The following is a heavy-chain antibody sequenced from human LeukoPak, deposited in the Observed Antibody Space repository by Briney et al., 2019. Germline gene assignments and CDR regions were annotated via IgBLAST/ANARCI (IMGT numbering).Heavy chain of an antibody. CDR2: ISWNSGSI. Sequence: GGFLRLSCAASGFTFDDYAMHWVRQAPGKGLEWVSGISWNSGSIGYADSVKGRFTISRDNAKNSLYLQMNSLRAEDTALYYCAKGPRYGSGSASYYYYGMDVWGQGTTVTVSS. D-gene: IGHD3-10*01. J-gene: IGHJ6*02. CDR3: AKGPRYGSGSASYYYYGMDV. CDR1: GFTFDDYA. V-gene: IGHV3-9*01.